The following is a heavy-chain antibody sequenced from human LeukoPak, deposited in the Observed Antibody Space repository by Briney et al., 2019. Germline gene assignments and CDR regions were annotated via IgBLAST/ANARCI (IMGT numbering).Heavy chain of an antibody. J-gene: IGHJ3*02. V-gene: IGHV3-11*04. D-gene: IGHD1-26*01. CDR1: GFTFSDYY. Sequence: GGSLRLSCAASGFTFSDYYMSWIRQAPGKGLEWISYISSSGTTIYYADSVKGRFTISRDNAKNSLYLQMNSLRAEDTAVYYCAREGGSPPGQHAFDIWGQGTMVTVSS. CDR3: AREGGSPPGQHAFDI. CDR2: ISSSGTTI.